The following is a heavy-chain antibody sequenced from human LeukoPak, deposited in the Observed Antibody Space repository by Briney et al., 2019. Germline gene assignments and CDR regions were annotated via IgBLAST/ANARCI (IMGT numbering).Heavy chain of an antibody. D-gene: IGHD6-13*01. V-gene: IGHV4-31*03. J-gene: IGHJ4*02. CDR1: GGAISSGGYY. Sequence: SETLSLTFTVSGGAISSGGYYWSWIRQHPGKGLEWIGYIYYSGSTYYNPSLKSRVTISVDTSKNQFSLKLSSVTAADTAVYYCARTSTQQLPPYYFDYWGQGTLVTVSS. CDR3: ARTSTQQLPPYYFDY. CDR2: IYYSGST.